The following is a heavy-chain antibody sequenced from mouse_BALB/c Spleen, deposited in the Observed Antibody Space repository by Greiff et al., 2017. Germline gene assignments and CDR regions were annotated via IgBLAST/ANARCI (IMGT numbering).Heavy chain of an antibody. J-gene: IGHJ2*01. CDR1: GYSITSDYA. Sequence: EVQLQQSGPGLVKPSQSLSLTCTVTGYSITSDYAWNWIRQFPGNKLEWMGYISYSGSTSYNPSLKSRISITRDTSKNQFFLQLNSVTTEDTATYYCARWGYDYFDYWGQGTTLTVSS. V-gene: IGHV3-2*02. D-gene: IGHD2-14*01. CDR3: ARWGYDYFDY. CDR2: ISYSGST.